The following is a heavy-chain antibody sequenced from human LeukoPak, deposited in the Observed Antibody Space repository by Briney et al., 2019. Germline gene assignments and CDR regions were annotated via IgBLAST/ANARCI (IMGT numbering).Heavy chain of an antibody. V-gene: IGHV3-30*04. CDR1: GLTFSSYA. J-gene: IGHJ3*02. Sequence: GGSLRLLCAVSGLTFSSYAMQWARGARGKGLEWVAVISCDGSNKLYADAVEGRYNVSRDNSKNTLYLQMHSLRAEDTAVYYCARDLPQPRGYDYGDPKPDAFDIWRQATMVSDCS. CDR3: ARDLPQPRGYDYGDPKPDAFDI. CDR2: ISCDGSNK. D-gene: IGHD4-17*01.